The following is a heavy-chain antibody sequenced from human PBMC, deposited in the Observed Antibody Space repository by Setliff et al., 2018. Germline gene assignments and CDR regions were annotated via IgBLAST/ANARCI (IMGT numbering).Heavy chain of an antibody. V-gene: IGHV3-48*01. CDR3: ARDLDGGNGHDL. CDR1: GFTFSSYS. Sequence: PGGSLRLSCAASGFTFSSYSMNWVRQGPGKGLEWVSYISASSSTIYYSGSVKGRFTISRDNAKNSLFLQMNGLRADDTAVYYCARDLDGGNGHDLWGRGTLVTVSS. D-gene: IGHD2-15*01. CDR2: ISASSSTI. J-gene: IGHJ5*02.